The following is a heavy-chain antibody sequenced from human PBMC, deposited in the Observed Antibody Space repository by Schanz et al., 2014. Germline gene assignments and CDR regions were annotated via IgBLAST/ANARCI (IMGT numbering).Heavy chain of an antibody. CDR3: ARVHIATYRYNSPGAFDI. CDR1: GYTFTSYY. J-gene: IGHJ3*02. D-gene: IGHD3-16*02. Sequence: QVQLVQSGAEVKKPGASVKVSCKASGYTFTSYYMHWVRQAPGQGPELMGWINAHTGNTQYAQKFQGRVNMTRDTVTTTVHLELTRLRTDDTAIYYCARVHIATYRYNSPGAFDIWGQGTRVTVSS. V-gene: IGHV1-2*02. CDR2: INAHTGNT.